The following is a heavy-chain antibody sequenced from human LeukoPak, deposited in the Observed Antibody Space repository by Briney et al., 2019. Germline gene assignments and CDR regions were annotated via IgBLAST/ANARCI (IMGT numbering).Heavy chain of an antibody. D-gene: IGHD5-18*01. CDR2: ISGSGSTI. CDR1: GFTFSNYE. V-gene: IGHV3-48*03. CDR3: ARVRSGYSHESYFDY. Sequence: PGGSLRLSCAASGFTFSNYEMNWVRQAPGKGLEWVSYISGSGSTIYYADSVKGRFTISRDNAKDSLYLQINSLRAEDTAVYYCARVRSGYSHESYFDYWGQGTLVTVSS. J-gene: IGHJ4*02.